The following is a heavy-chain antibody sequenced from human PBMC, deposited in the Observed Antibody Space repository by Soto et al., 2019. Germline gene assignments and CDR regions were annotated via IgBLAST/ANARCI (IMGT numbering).Heavy chain of an antibody. CDR1: GGSISSGDYY. CDR2: IYYSGRT. Sequence: SETLSLTCTVSGGSISSGDYYWSWIRQPPGKGLEWIGYIYYSGRTYYNPSLTSRVTISVDTSKNQFSLKLRSVTAADTAVYFCPRRATTAEGVYYFEYWGQVSRVTVSS. D-gene: IGHD4-17*01. CDR3: PRRATTAEGVYYFEY. V-gene: IGHV4-30-4*01. J-gene: IGHJ4*02.